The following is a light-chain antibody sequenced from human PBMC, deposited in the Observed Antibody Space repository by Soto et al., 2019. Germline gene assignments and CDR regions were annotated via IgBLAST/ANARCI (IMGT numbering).Light chain of an antibody. Sequence: EIVLTHFPGTLSLSPGERATLSCRASQSVSNXYLAWYQQKPGQAPRLVIFGASNRATGIPDXFSASGSGTEFTLTISRLEPEXVXVYYCQQYATSPLTFGXGTXVEI. CDR2: GAS. J-gene: IGKJ1*01. V-gene: IGKV3-20*01. CDR1: QSVSNXY. CDR3: QQYATSPLT.